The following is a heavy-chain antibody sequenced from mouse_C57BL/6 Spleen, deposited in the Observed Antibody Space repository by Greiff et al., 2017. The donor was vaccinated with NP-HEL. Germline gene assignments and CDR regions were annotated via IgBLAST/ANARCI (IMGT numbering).Heavy chain of an antibody. Sequence: EVQLQQSGPGLVKPSQSLSLTCSVTGYSITSGYYWNWIRQFPGNKLEWMGYISYDGSNNYNPSLKNRISITRDTSKNQFFLKLNSVTTEDTATYYCARFNWDADFDYWGQGTTLTVSS. CDR3: ARFNWDADFDY. CDR2: ISYDGSN. D-gene: IGHD4-1*02. J-gene: IGHJ2*01. V-gene: IGHV3-6*01. CDR1: GYSITSGYY.